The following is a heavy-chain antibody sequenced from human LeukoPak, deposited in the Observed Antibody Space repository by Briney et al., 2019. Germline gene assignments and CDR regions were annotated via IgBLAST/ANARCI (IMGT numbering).Heavy chain of an antibody. D-gene: IGHD3-10*01. Sequence: GGSLRLSCAASGFTFSTYAMGWVRQAPGKGLEWVSGISGSGGSTYYADYVKGRFTISRDNSKNTVFLQMNSLRAEDTAVYYCAKMGRLGDYWGQGTLVTVSS. CDR2: ISGSGGST. CDR3: AKMGRLGDY. CDR1: GFTFSTYA. J-gene: IGHJ4*02. V-gene: IGHV3-23*01.